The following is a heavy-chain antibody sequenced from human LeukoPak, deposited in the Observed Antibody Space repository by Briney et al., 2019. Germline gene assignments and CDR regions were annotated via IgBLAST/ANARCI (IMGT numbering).Heavy chain of an antibody. V-gene: IGHV1-46*01. CDR1: GYTFTSYY. CDR2: INPSAGST. D-gene: IGHD5-18*01. CDR3: AKERGYSYGAFDY. Sequence: ASVKVSCKASGYTFTSYYIHWVRQAPGQGLEWMGLINPSAGSTNYAQKFQGRVTITRDTYTSTVYMELSSLRAEDTAVYYCAKERGYSYGAFDYGGQGTLVTVSS. J-gene: IGHJ4*02.